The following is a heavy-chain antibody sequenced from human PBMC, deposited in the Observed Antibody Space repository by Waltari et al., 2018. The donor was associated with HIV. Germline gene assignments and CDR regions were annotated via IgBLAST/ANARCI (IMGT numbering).Heavy chain of an antibody. CDR3: AKAVMETAVSSPVDC. CDR1: GFPFNNFA. J-gene: IGHJ4*02. D-gene: IGHD5-18*01. Sequence: EVKLVESGGGLVQPGGSLRLSCTASGFPFNNFAMSWVRQAPGKGLGWVSVFSGSGGTTYYADSVKGRFTVSRDNFKNTVYLQMNSLRAGDTAIYYCAKAVMETAVSSPVDCWGQGALVTVSS. CDR2: FSGSGGTT. V-gene: IGHV3-23*04.